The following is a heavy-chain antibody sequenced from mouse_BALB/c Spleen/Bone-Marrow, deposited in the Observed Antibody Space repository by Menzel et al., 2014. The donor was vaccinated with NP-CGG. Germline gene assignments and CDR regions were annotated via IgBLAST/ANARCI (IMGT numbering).Heavy chain of an antibody. V-gene: IGHV4-1*02. CDR2: INPDSSTI. D-gene: IGHD1-1*01. CDR1: GFDFSRYW. CDR3: ARQGYYGYSDY. Sequence: VQLQQSGSGLVQPGGSLKLSCAASGFDFSRYWMSWVRRAPGKGLEWIGEINPDSSTINYTPSLKDKFIISRDNAKNTLYLQMSKVRSEDTALYYCARQGYYGYSDYWGQGTTHTVSS. J-gene: IGHJ2*01.